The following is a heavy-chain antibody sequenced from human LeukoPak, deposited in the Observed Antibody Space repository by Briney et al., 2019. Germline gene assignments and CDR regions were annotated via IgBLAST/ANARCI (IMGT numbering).Heavy chain of an antibody. Sequence: GGSLRLSCAASGFTFSSYSMNWVRQAPGKGLEWVTSISSSSSYIYYADSVKGRFTISRDNAKNSLYLQMNSLRAEDTAVYYCARDSSSSSYYYMDVWGKGTTVTVSS. J-gene: IGHJ6*03. CDR3: ARDSSSSSYYYMDV. D-gene: IGHD6-13*01. V-gene: IGHV3-21*01. CDR1: GFTFSSYS. CDR2: ISSSSSYI.